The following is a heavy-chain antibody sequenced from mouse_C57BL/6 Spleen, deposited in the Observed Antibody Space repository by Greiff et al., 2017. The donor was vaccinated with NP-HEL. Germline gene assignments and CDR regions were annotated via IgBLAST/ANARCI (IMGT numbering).Heavy chain of an antibody. CDR2: IRNKANGYTT. Sequence: EVQVVESGGGLVQPGGSLSLSCAASGFTFTDYYMSWVRQPPGKALEWLGFIRNKANGYTTEYSASVKGRFTISRDNSQSILYLQMNALRAEDSATYYCARPTVVANYAMDYWGQGTSVTVSS. CDR3: ARPTVVANYAMDY. D-gene: IGHD1-1*01. CDR1: GFTFTDYY. V-gene: IGHV7-3*01. J-gene: IGHJ4*01.